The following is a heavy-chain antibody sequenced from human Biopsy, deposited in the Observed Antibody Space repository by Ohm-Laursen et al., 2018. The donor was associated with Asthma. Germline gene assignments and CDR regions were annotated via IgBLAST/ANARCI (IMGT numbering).Heavy chain of an antibody. D-gene: IGHD3-3*01. CDR3: AKGRYYDFWSGYPI. CDR2: MSFDGRQT. V-gene: IGHV3-30*18. J-gene: IGHJ3*02. CDR1: GFSFNSYG. Sequence: RSLRLSCAASGFSFNSYGMHWVRQAPGKGLEWVAVMSFDGRQTYYADSVKGRFTISRDNSKNTLYLQMNSLRAEDTAVYYCAKGRYYDFWSGYPIWGQGTMVTVSS.